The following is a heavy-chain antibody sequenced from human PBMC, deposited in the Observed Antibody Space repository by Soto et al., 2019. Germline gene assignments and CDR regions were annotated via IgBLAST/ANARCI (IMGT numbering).Heavy chain of an antibody. J-gene: IGHJ4*02. D-gene: IGHD1-1*01. V-gene: IGHV4-39*01. CDR1: GGSVSGSYYY. Sequence: SETLSLTCAVSGGSVSGSYYYWAWLRQSPGKGPEWIGSVFHTGFTSYNPSLESRVSVSVYTSKSQFSLKLSAVTASDTAVYYCATSQKGYNWNYFDHWGQGALVTVSS. CDR3: ATSQKGYNWNYFDH. CDR2: VFHTGFT.